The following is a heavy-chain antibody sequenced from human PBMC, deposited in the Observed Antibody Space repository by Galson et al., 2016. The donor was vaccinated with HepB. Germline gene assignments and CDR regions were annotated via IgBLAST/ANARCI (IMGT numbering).Heavy chain of an antibody. CDR1: GGSISSYY. CDR2: IYYSGST. Sequence: ETLSLTCTVSGGSISSYYWSWIRQPPGKGLEGIGYIYYSGSTNYNPSLKSRVTISVDTSKNQFSLKLSSVTAADTAMYYCARDLSYCGGDCYSGGFFDYWGQGTLVTVSS. V-gene: IGHV4-59*01. D-gene: IGHD2-21*02. CDR3: ARDLSYCGGDCYSGGFFDY. J-gene: IGHJ4*02.